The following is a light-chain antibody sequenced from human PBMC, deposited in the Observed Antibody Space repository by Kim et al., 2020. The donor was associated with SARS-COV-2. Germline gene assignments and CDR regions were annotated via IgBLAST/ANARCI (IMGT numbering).Light chain of an antibody. Sequence: SPGQSVTLSCTGTSSYVGGYNYVSWYQQHPGKAPKLMIYEVSKRPSGVPDRFSGSKSGNTASLTVSGLQAEDEADYYCSSYAGKVFGTGTKVTVL. CDR1: SSYVGGYNY. CDR2: EVS. CDR3: SSYAGKV. V-gene: IGLV2-8*01. J-gene: IGLJ1*01.